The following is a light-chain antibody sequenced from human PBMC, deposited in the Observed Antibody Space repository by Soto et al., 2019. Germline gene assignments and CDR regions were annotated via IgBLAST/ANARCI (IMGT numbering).Light chain of an antibody. J-gene: IGKJ4*01. CDR1: QSVFDSSNNQNY. Sequence: DIVMTQSPDSLAVSLGERATINCKSNQSVFDSSNNQNYLAWYQQKPRQPPKLLIYWASTRESGVPDRFSGSGSGTDFTLTISSLQAEDVAVYYCQQYYSTLLTFGGGTKVEIK. V-gene: IGKV4-1*01. CDR2: WAS. CDR3: QQYYSTLLT.